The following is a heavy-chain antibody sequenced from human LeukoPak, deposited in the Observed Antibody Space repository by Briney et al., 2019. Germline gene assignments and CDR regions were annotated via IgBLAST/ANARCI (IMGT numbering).Heavy chain of an antibody. J-gene: IGHJ4*02. CDR2: VKQDGSEK. D-gene: IGHD6-13*01. CDR3: AREFTGQQLVGDLDY. CDR1: GFTFSSYG. Sequence: GGSLRLSCAASGFTFSSYGMHWVRQAPGKGLEWVANVKQDGSEKYYVDSVKGRFTISRDNAKNSLYLQMNSLRAEDTAVYYCAREFTGQQLVGDLDYWGQGTLVTVSS. V-gene: IGHV3-7*01.